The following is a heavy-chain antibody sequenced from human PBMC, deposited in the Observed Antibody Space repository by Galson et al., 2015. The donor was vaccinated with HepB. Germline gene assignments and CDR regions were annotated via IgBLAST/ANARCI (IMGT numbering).Heavy chain of an antibody. CDR2: ISSSGSTI. Sequence: SLRLSCAASGFTFSDYYMSWIRQAPGKGLEWVSYISSSGSTIYYADSVKGRFTISRDNAKNSLHLQMNSLRAEDTAVYYCARESTPYAGYFDYWGQGTLVTVSS. D-gene: IGHD4-17*01. V-gene: IGHV3-11*01. CDR1: GFTFSDYY. J-gene: IGHJ4*02. CDR3: ARESTPYAGYFDY.